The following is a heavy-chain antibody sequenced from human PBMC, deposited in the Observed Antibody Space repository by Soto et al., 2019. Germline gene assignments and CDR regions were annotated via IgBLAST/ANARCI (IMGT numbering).Heavy chain of an antibody. CDR3: AADSADSSGSDAFDI. V-gene: IGHV1-58*01. D-gene: IGHD3-22*01. CDR2: IVVGSGNT. CDR1: GFTFTSSA. Sequence: SVKVSCKASGFTFTSSAVQWVRQARGQRLEWIGWIVVGSGNTNYAQKFQERVTITRDMSTSTAYMELSSLRSEDTAVYYCAADSADSSGSDAFDIWGQGTMVTVSS. J-gene: IGHJ3*02.